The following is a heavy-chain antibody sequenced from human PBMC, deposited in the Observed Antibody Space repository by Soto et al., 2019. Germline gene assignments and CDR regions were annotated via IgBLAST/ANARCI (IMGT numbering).Heavy chain of an antibody. CDR1: GFSLSTSGVG. V-gene: IGHV2-5*02. D-gene: IGHD1-7*01. CDR3: AHYLGAGTSCFDP. CDR2: IYWDDDK. Sequence: QITLKESGPTLVKPTQTLTLTCTFSGFSLSTSGVGVVWLRQPQATALEWLGIIYWDDDKRYRPSLKSRLTITKYTSNNHVVLTMSNMNPVDTRTDDFAHYLGAGTSCFDPRCQGTLVTVS. J-gene: IGHJ5*02.